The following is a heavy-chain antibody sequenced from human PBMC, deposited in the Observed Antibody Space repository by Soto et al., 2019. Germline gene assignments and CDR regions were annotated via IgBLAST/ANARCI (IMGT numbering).Heavy chain of an antibody. V-gene: IGHV1-69*13. J-gene: IGHJ2*01. CDR1: GGTFSSYA. Sequence: SVKVSCKASGGTFSSYAISWVRQAPGQGLEWMGGIIPIFGTANYAQKFQGRVTITADESTSTAYMELSSLRSEDTAVYYCASYYYGSGSYKWGWYFDLWGRGTLVTVSS. CDR3: ASYYYGSGSYKWGWYFDL. CDR2: IIPIFGTA. D-gene: IGHD3-10*01.